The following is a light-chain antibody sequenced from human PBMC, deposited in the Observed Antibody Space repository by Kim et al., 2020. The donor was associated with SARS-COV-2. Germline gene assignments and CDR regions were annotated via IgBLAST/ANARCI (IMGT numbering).Light chain of an antibody. Sequence: QPVLTQPPSASASLGASATFTCTLCSGHSHHKVDWYQQRPGQRPRFVMRVGTAGIVGSMGDGIPDRFSVLRSGLNRYLTIKNIQEEDESHYHCGTDPGKERNFVVVFGGGT. J-gene: IGLJ2*01. CDR3: GTDPGKERNFVVV. V-gene: IGLV9-49*01. CDR1: SGHSHHK. CDR2: VGTAGIVG.